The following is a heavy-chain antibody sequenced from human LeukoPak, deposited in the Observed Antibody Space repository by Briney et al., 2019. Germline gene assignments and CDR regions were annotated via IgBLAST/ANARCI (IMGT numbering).Heavy chain of an antibody. V-gene: IGHV3-9*01. CDR1: GSTFDDYA. J-gene: IGHJ3*02. D-gene: IGHD1-26*01. CDR2: ISWNSGSI. CDR3: AKDSVLGAFDI. Sequence: GGSLRLSCAASGSTFDDYAMHWVRQAPGKGLEWVSGISWNSGSIGYADSVKGRFTISRDNAKNSLYLQMNSLRAEDTALYYCAKDSVLGAFDIWGQGTMVTVSS.